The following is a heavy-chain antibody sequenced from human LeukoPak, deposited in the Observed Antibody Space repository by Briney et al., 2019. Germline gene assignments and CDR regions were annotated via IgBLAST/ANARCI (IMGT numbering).Heavy chain of an antibody. J-gene: IGHJ4*02. Sequence: GRSLRLSCAASGLTFSTYGMHWVRQAPGKGLEWVAVIWYDGSNQYYADWVKGRFTISRDNSKNTLFLQMNSLRAEDTAVYYCARGGVCSSTSCYNDYWGQGTLVTVSS. CDR3: ARGGVCSSTSCYNDY. CDR1: GLTFSTYG. V-gene: IGHV3-33*01. CDR2: IWYDGSNQ. D-gene: IGHD2-2*01.